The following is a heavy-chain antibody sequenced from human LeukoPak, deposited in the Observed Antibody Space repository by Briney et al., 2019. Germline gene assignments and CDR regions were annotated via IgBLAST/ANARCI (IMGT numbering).Heavy chain of an antibody. CDR1: GFTFSSYA. CDR3: AKGGYNWNDGGYFDY. V-gene: IGHV3-23*01. Sequence: GGSLRLSCAASGFTFSSYAMSWVRQAPGKGLEWVSAISGSGGSTHYADSVKGRFTISRDNSKNTLYLQMNSLRAEDTAVYYCAKGGYNWNDGGYFDYWGQGTLVTVSS. D-gene: IGHD1-20*01. J-gene: IGHJ4*02. CDR2: ISGSGGST.